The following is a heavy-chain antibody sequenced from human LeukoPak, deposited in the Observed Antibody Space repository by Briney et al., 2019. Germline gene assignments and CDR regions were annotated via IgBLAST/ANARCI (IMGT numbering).Heavy chain of an antibody. CDR2: LNGGRT. CDR3: VKEVPTYGYFDY. D-gene: IGHD2-21*01. V-gene: IGHV3-23*01. J-gene: IGHJ4*02. CDR1: GFTFSNYA. Sequence: GGSLRLSCVASGFTFSNYAMSWVRQAPGRGLEWIAALNGGRTFFQDSVRGRCTISRDNSKSTLYLQLNGLTGDDTAVYYCVKEVPTYGYFDYWGRGTLVTVSS.